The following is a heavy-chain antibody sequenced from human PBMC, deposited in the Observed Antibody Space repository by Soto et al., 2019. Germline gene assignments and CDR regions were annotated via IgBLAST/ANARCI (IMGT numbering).Heavy chain of an antibody. CDR1: GFTFSSYA. CDR2: ISGSGGST. V-gene: IGHV3-23*01. Sequence: EVQLLESGGGLVQPGGSLRLSCAASGFTFSSYAMSWVRQAPGKGLEWVSAISGSGGSTYYADSVKGRFTISRDNSKNTLYLQINSLRAEDTAVYYCAKDPSDYCRSTSCYAVDSWGQGTLVTVSS. J-gene: IGHJ4*02. D-gene: IGHD2-2*01. CDR3: AKDPSDYCRSTSCYAVDS.